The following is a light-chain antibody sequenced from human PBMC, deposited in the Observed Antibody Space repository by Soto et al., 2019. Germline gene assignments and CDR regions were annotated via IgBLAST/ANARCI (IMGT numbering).Light chain of an antibody. J-gene: IGKJ1*01. V-gene: IGKV3-15*01. Sequence: EIVMTQSPATLSVSPGERASLSCRASQSVITNLAWYQQNPGQPPRLLVDGASTRAAGVPARFSASGSGTEFTLTISSLQSEDSALYYCKQYRDWPWKFGQGTKVEIK. CDR2: GAS. CDR3: KQYRDWPWK. CDR1: QSVITN.